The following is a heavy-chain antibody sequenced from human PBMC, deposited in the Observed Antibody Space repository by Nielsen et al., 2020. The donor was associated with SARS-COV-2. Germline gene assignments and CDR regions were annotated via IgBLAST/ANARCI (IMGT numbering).Heavy chain of an antibody. Sequence: LKISCAASGFTFDDYAMHWVRQAPGKGLEWVSGISWNSGSIGYADSVKGRFTISRDNAKNSLYLQMNSLRAEDTALYYCAKDITAVRRYGMDVWGQGTTVNVSS. D-gene: IGHD6-19*01. V-gene: IGHV3-9*01. CDR3: AKDITAVRRYGMDV. CDR2: ISWNSGSI. J-gene: IGHJ6*02. CDR1: GFTFDDYA.